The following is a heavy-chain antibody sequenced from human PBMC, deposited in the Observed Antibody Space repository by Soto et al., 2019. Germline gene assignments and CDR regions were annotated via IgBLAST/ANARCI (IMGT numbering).Heavy chain of an antibody. Sequence: ASVKVSCKVSRYTLTELSMHWVRQAPGKGLEWMGGFDPEDGETIYAQKFQGRVTMTEDTSTDTAYMELSSLRSEDTAVYYCATYPSMVRGVIRSAYYFDYWGQGTLVTVSS. V-gene: IGHV1-24*01. D-gene: IGHD3-10*01. CDR2: FDPEDGET. J-gene: IGHJ4*02. CDR1: RYTLTELS. CDR3: ATYPSMVRGVIRSAYYFDY.